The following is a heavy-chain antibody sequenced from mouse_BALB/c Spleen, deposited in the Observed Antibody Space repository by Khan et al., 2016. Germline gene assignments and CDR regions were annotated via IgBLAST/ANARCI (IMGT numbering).Heavy chain of an antibody. J-gene: IGHJ2*01. CDR2: IYPGDGDT. CDR1: GYTFTTYW. CDR3: AIGNSYYDYDY. D-gene: IGHD2-4*01. V-gene: IGHV1-87*01. Sequence: QVQLQQSGAELARPGASVKLSCKASGYTFTTYWMQWVKQRPGQGLEWIGAIYPGDGDTRYTQKFKGKATLTADKSSSTAYMQLSSLVSEDSAVYYCAIGNSYYDYDYWGQGTTLTVSS.